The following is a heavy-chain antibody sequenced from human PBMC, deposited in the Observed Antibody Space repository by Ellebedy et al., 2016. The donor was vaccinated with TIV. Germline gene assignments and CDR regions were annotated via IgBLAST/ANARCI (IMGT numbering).Heavy chain of an antibody. CDR2: IYSDGNT. CDR1: GFAVSSNY. V-gene: IGHV3-53*01. J-gene: IGHJ6*02. CDR3: AKAGEYCDFPQNCYAMDV. Sequence: PGGSLRLSCAASGFAVSSNYMTCVRQAPGRGLEWVSLIYSDGNTNYADSVRGRFTISRDSSKNTLDLQMNSLRAEDTAVYYCAKAGEYCDFPQNCYAMDVWGQGTTVTVS. D-gene: IGHD2/OR15-2a*01.